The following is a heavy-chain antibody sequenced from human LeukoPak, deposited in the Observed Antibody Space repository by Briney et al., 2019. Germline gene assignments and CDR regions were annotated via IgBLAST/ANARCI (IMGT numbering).Heavy chain of an antibody. CDR3: ARGVFGGYNNYYYMDV. CDR2: ISSSGSTI. V-gene: IGHV3-48*03. Sequence: GGSLRLSCAASGFTFSSYEMNWVRQAPGKGLEWVSYISSSGSTIYYADSVKGRLTISRDNAKNSLYLQMNSLRAEDTALYYCARGVFGGYNNYYYMDVWGKGTTVTVSS. CDR1: GFTFSSYE. J-gene: IGHJ6*03. D-gene: IGHD5-24*01.